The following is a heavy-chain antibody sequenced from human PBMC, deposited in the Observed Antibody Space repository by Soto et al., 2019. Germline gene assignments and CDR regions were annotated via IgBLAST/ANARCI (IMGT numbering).Heavy chain of an antibody. CDR2: IDYDGTTT. D-gene: IGHD6-13*01. Sequence: EVQPVESGGGLVQPGGSLRLSCVASGFAFDSYWMHWVRQVPGEGPVWVSRIDYDGTTTTYTDSVKGRFTISRDNAKNTLYLQMNSLRVEDTAVYYCTRGPRPSSAGTGAYWGQGTLVTVSS. J-gene: IGHJ4*02. V-gene: IGHV3-74*01. CDR3: TRGPRPSSAGTGAY. CDR1: GFAFDSYW.